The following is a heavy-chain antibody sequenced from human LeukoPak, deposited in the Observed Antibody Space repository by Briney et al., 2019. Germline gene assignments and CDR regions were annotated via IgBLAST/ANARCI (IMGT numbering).Heavy chain of an antibody. CDR1: GGSISTYY. J-gene: IGHJ4*02. CDR3: ASRGVGAALDY. V-gene: IGHV4-59*08. D-gene: IGHD1-26*01. CDR2: IYYRGNT. Sequence: SETLSLTCTVSGGSISTYYWSWIRQPPGKGLEWIGYIYYRGNTNYNPSLQSRVSISVDTSKNQFSLKLTSVTAADTAVYYCASRGVGAALDYWGQGTLVTVSS.